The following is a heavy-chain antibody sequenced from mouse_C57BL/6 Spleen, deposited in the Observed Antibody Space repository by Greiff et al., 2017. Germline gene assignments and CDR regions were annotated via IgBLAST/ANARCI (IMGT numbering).Heavy chain of an antibody. J-gene: IGHJ2*01. CDR3: ARGATVVAPDY. V-gene: IGHV1-53*01. D-gene: IGHD1-1*01. CDR1: GYTFTSYW. CDR2: INPSNGGT. Sequence: QVQLKESGTELVKPGASVKLSCKASGYTFTSYWMHWVKQRPGQGLEWIGNINPSNGGTNYNEKFKSKATLTVDKSSSTAYMQLSSLTSEDSAVYDCARGATVVAPDYWGQGTTLTVSS.